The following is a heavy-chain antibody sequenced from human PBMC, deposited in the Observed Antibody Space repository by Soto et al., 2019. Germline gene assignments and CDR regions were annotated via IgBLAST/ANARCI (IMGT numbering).Heavy chain of an antibody. CDR1: GGSFSGYY. CDR3: ARGGGDYWVDY. CDR2: INHSGST. D-gene: IGHD4-17*01. V-gene: IGHV4-34*01. J-gene: IGHJ4*02. Sequence: QVQLQQWGAGLLKPSETLSLTCAVYGGSFSGYYWSWIRQPPEKGLEWIGEINHSGSTNYNPSLKSRVTISVDTSKNQFSLKLSSVTAADTAVYYCARGGGDYWVDYWGQGTLVTVSS.